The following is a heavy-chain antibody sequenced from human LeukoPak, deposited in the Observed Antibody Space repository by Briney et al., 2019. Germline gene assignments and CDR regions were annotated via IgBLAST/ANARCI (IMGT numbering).Heavy chain of an antibody. Sequence: GGSLRLSCAASGFTFSDHYMDWVRQAPGKGLEWVGRIKHKAHSYTTEYAASVKGRFTISRDDSKSSLYLQMNSLRIEDTAVYYCAQFAKGGWGQGTLVTVSS. D-gene: IGHD2-21*01. V-gene: IGHV3-72*01. CDR2: IKHKAHSYTT. J-gene: IGHJ4*02. CDR1: GFTFSDHY. CDR3: AQFAKGG.